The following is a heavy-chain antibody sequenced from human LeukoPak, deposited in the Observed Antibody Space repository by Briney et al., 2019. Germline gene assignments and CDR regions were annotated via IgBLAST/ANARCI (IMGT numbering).Heavy chain of an antibody. Sequence: ASVKVSCKASGSTFTSYDNNWVRQATGQGLEWMGWMNPNSGHTGYAQKFQGRVTMTRNTSVSTAYMELSSLTSEDTAVYYCTRNTAGARFFQRWGQGTLVTVSS. V-gene: IGHV1-8*01. CDR1: GSTFTSYD. CDR3: TRNTAGARFFQR. J-gene: IGHJ1*01. CDR2: MNPNSGHT. D-gene: IGHD3-3*01.